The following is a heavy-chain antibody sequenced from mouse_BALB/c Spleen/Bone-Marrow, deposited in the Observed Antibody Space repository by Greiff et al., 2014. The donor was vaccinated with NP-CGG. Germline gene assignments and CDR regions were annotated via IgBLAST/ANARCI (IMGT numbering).Heavy chain of an antibody. CDR1: GFNIKDTY. J-gene: IGHJ3*01. V-gene: IGHV14-3*02. Sequence: EVKLVESGAELVKPGASVKLSCTASGFNIKDTYMHWVKQRPEQGLEWIGRIDPANGNTKYDPKFQGKATITADTSSNTAYLQLSSLTSEDTAVYYCARNYGYGKSFAYWGQGTLSLSLQ. CDR3: ARNYGYGKSFAY. CDR2: IDPANGNT. D-gene: IGHD2-2*01.